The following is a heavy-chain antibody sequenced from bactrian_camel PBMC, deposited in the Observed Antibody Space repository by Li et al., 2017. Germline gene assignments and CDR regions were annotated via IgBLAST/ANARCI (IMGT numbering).Heavy chain of an antibody. Sequence: QLVESGGGSVQPGGSLRLSCLVSGYTFSSTCLGWYRQPSGKGREGLARISLGGGRPYYANAANDRFTISQDNAKHTLDLQMSSLTPEDTAVYYCVADCELRYGHFDFEIGSRGQGTQV. D-gene: IGHD1*01. CDR2: ISLGGGRP. V-gene: IGHV3S28*01. CDR3: VADCELRYGHFDFEIGS. J-gene: IGHJ4*01. CDR1: GYTFSSTC.